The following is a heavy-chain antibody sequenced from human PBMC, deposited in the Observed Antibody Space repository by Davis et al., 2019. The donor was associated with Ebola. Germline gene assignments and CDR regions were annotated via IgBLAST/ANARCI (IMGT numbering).Heavy chain of an antibody. D-gene: IGHD4-11*01. CDR3: AREMAQSTVPYV. CDR1: GFTFSSYA. CDR2: IKQDGSEK. V-gene: IGHV3-7*03. Sequence: GESLKISCAASGFTFSSYAMSWVRQAPGKGLEWVANIKQDGSEKYYVDSVKGRFTISRDNAKNSLYLQMNSLRAEDTAVYYCAREMAQSTVPYVWGQGTTVTVSS. J-gene: IGHJ6*02.